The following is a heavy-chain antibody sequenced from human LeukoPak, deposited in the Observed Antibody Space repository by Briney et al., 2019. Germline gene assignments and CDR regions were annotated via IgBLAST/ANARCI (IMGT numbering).Heavy chain of an antibody. CDR3: ARIRTTVTTSDY. D-gene: IGHD4-17*01. CDR2: ISSSGSTT. V-gene: IGHV3-11*04. CDR1: GFTLSDYY. J-gene: IGHJ4*02. Sequence: GGSLRLSCAASGFTLSDYYMNWVRQAPGKGLEWVSCISSSGSTTYYADSVKGRFTISRDNAENSLYLQMNSLRAEDTAVYFCARIRTTVTTSDYWGQGTLVTVSS.